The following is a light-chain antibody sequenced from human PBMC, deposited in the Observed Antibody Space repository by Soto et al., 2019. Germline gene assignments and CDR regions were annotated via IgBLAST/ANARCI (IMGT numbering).Light chain of an antibody. CDR1: QGIKND. CDR3: LQDYNYPRT. V-gene: IGKV1-6*01. CDR2: AAS. Sequence: AIQMTQSPSSLSASVGDRVTITCRASQGIKNDLGWYQQKPGKAPKLLIYAASSLQSGVPSRFSGSGSGTDFTLTITSLQPEDFATYYCLQDYNYPRTFGGGTKVEIK. J-gene: IGKJ4*01.